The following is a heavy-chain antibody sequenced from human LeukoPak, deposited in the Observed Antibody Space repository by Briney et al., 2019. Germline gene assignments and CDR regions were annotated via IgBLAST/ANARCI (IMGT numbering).Heavy chain of an antibody. J-gene: IGHJ4*02. CDR1: GFTFDDYA. Sequence: GRSLRPSCAASGFTFDDYAMHWVRQAPGKGLEWVAGISWNSGSIGYADSVKGRFTISRDNAKNSLYLHMNSLRAEDMALYYCAKGMYSGYDLGDYYFDYWGQGTLVTVSS. D-gene: IGHD5-12*01. CDR2: ISWNSGSI. CDR3: AKGMYSGYDLGDYYFDY. V-gene: IGHV3-9*03.